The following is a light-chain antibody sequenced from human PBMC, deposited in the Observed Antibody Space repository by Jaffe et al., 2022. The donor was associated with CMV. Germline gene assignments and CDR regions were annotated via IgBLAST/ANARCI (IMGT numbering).Light chain of an antibody. CDR2: KDI. CDR1: ELAKQF. CDR3: QSADSDGNWM. Sequence: SSELTQPPSVSVSPGQTARITCSGDELAKQFAYWYQQRPGQAPMLVIYKDIERPSGVPERFSGSSSGTTVTLTISGVQAEDEADFYCQSADSDGNWMFGGGTKLTVL. V-gene: IGLV3-25*03. J-gene: IGLJ3*02.